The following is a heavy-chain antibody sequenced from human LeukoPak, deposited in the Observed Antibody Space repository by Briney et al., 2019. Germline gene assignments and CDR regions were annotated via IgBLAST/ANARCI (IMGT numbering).Heavy chain of an antibody. D-gene: IGHD4-17*01. V-gene: IGHV3-23*01. J-gene: IGHJ6*02. CDR2: ISGSGGST. CDR1: GFTFSSYA. Sequence: PGGSLRLSCAASGFTFSSYAMSWVRQAPGKGLEWVSAISGSGGSTYYADSAKGRFTISRDNSKNTLYLQMNSPRAEDTAVYYCAKKSTTVTGGMDVWGQGTTVTVSS. CDR3: AKKSTTVTGGMDV.